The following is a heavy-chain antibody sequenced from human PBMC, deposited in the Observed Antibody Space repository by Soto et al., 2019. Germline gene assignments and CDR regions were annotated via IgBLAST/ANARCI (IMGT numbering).Heavy chain of an antibody. D-gene: IGHD6-6*01. CDR2: TYYRSKWYN. CDR3: ARLRSSSSTYYYYYGMDV. CDR1: GDSVSSNSAA. Sequence: SPTLSLTCAISGDSVSSNSAAWNWIRQSPSRGLEWLGRTYYRSKWYNDYAVSVKSRITINPDTSKNQFSLQLNSVTPEDTAVYYCARLRSSSSTYYYYYGMDVWGQGTTVTVSS. J-gene: IGHJ6*02. V-gene: IGHV6-1*01.